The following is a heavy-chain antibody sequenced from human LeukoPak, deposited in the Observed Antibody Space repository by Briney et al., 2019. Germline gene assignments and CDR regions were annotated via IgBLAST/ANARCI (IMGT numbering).Heavy chain of an antibody. D-gene: IGHD3-10*01. Sequence: TSETLSLTCTVSGGSISSYYWSWIRQHPGKGQEWIGYIYYSGSTYYNPSLKSRVTISVGTSKNQFSLKLSSVTAADTAVYYCARVVRGVIIARTRFDPWGQGTLVTVSS. CDR3: ARVVRGVIIARTRFDP. V-gene: IGHV4-59*06. J-gene: IGHJ5*02. CDR2: IYYSGST. CDR1: GGSISSYY.